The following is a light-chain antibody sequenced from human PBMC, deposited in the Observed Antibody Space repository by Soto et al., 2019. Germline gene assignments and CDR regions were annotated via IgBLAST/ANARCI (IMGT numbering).Light chain of an antibody. CDR3: QQYSKWPLT. CDR1: QSVSSY. J-gene: IGKJ4*01. V-gene: IGKV3-15*01. Sequence: EIVMTQSPATLSVSPGERATLSCRASQSVSSYLAWYQQKPGQAPRLLIYGASTGATGIPARFSGSGSGTEFILPISSLQSEDFAVYYCQQYSKWPLTFGGGTKVEIK. CDR2: GAS.